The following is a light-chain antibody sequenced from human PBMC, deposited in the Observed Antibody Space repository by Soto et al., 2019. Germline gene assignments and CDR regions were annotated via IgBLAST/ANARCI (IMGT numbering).Light chain of an antibody. J-gene: IGLJ3*02. CDR1: RSNIGNNY. CDR3: GSWDSSLSVVM. V-gene: IGLV1-51*01. Sequence: QSVLTQPPSVSAAPGQKVTISSSGSRSNIGNNYVAWYQQLPGTAPKLLISDNNQRPSGIPDRFSGSKSGTSATLGITGLQTGDEADYYCGSWDSSLSVVMFGGGTTLTVL. CDR2: DNN.